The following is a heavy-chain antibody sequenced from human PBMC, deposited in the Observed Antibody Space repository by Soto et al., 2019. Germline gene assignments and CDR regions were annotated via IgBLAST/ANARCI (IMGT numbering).Heavy chain of an antibody. Sequence: QGKLVQSGPEVKKPGASVKVSCTASGYSFSGYDITWVRQAPGQGLEWLGWVSTSIRSTMSAEKLQGRLTMTTDTSTTTVYMELRGLKSDDTAVYYCARDSGAALYGEDALDIWGQGTMVSVSS. J-gene: IGHJ3*02. CDR2: VSTSIRST. V-gene: IGHV1-18*04. CDR3: ARDSGAALYGEDALDI. D-gene: IGHD3-10*01. CDR1: GYSFSGYD.